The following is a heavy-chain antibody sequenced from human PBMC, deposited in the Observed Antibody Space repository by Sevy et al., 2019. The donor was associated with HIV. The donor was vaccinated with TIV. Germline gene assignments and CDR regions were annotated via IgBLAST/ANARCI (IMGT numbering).Heavy chain of an antibody. CDR1: GFTVSSNY. J-gene: IGHJ6*03. CDR2: IYSGGST. CDR3: ARDYYGSGSYYLYYYYYMDV. Sequence: GGSLRLSCAASGFTVSSNYMSWVRQAPGKGLEWVSVIYSGGSTYYADSVKGRFTISRDNSKNTLYLQMNSLRAEDTAVYYCARDYYGSGSYYLYYYYYMDVWGKGTTVTVSS. D-gene: IGHD3-10*01. V-gene: IGHV3-66*02.